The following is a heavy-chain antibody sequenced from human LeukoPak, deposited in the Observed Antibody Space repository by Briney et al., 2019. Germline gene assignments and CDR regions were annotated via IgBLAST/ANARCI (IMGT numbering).Heavy chain of an antibody. D-gene: IGHD2-15*01. Sequence: GGSLRLSCAASGFTFSSYEMNWVRQAPGKELEWVSYISSSGSTIYYADSVKGRFTISRDNAKNSLYLQMNSLRAEDTAVYYCASSCSGGSCYFDWGQGTLVTVSS. CDR1: GFTFSSYE. V-gene: IGHV3-48*03. J-gene: IGHJ4*02. CDR2: ISSSGSTI. CDR3: ASSCSGGSCYFD.